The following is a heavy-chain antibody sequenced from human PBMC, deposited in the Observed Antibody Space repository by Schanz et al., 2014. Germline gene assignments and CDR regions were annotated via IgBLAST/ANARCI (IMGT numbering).Heavy chain of an antibody. Sequence: EVQLLESGGGLVQPGGSLRLSCVASGFTFSSYAMSWVRQAPGKGLEWVSGIGDNGISTYYADSVKGRFSISRENSKSILYLQMNSLRAEDTAVYYCAKAGSGWSTAGYYYWGQGTLVAVSS. V-gene: IGHV3-23*01. CDR1: GFTFSSYA. CDR2: IGDNGIST. CDR3: AKAGSGWSTAGYYY. J-gene: IGHJ4*02. D-gene: IGHD6-19*01.